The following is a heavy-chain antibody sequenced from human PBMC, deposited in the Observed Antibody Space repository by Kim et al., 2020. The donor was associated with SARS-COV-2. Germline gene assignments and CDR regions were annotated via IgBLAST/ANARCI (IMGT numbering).Heavy chain of an antibody. D-gene: IGHD6-13*01. V-gene: IGHV4-59*13. J-gene: IGHJ3*02. CDR1: GGSISSYY. CDR3: ARDRMYSSSWPDAFDI. CDR2: IYYSGST. Sequence: SETLSLTCTVSGGSISSYYWSWIRQPPGKGLEWIGYIYYSGSTNYNPSLKSRVTISVDTSKNQFSLKLSSVTAADTAVYYCARDRMYSSSWPDAFDIWG.